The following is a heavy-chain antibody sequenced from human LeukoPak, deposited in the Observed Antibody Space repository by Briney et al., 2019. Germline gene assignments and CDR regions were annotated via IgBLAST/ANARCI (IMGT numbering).Heavy chain of an antibody. CDR2: IIPILGIA. D-gene: IGHD2-2*01. CDR1: GGTFSSYT. J-gene: IGHJ4*02. CDR3: AYSCSPPCYFDY. Sequence: SVKVSCKASGGTFSSYTISWVRQAPGQGLEWMGRIIPILGIANYAQKFQGRVTITADKSTSTAYMELSSLRSEDTAVYYYAYSCSPPCYFDYWGQGTLVTVSS. V-gene: IGHV1-69*02.